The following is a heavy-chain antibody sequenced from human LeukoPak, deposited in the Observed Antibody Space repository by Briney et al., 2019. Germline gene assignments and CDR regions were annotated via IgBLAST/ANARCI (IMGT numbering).Heavy chain of an antibody. CDR2: ISSSGSTI. D-gene: IGHD3-10*01. CDR3: ARGRRSGGITMIRGVKDRGWFDP. V-gene: IGHV3-48*01. CDR1: GFTFSSYY. Sequence: GGSLRLSCAASGFTFSSYYMSWVRQAPGKGLEWISYISSSGSTIYYADSVKGRFTISRDDSKKMLYLQMNSLRPEDTAVYYCARGRRSGGITMIRGVKDRGWFDPWGQGTLVTVSS. J-gene: IGHJ5*02.